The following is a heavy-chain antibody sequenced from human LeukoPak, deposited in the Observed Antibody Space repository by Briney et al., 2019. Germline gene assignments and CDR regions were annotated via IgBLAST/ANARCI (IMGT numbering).Heavy chain of an antibody. J-gene: IGHJ4*02. CDR3: AREPVRFGEVPFDY. D-gene: IGHD3-10*01. Sequence: GGSLRLSCAASGFTLSSYSMNWVRQAPGKGLEWVSYVSSSSSTIYYADSVKGRFTISRDNAKNSLYLQMNSLRAEDTAVYYCAREPVRFGEVPFDYWGQGTLVTVSS. V-gene: IGHV3-48*01. CDR1: GFTLSSYS. CDR2: VSSSSSTI.